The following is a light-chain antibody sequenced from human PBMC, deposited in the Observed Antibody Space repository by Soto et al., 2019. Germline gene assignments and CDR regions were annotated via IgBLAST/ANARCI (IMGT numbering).Light chain of an antibody. CDR2: AAS. CDR3: QKYNSAPLT. V-gene: IGKV1-27*01. Sequence: DIQLTQSPSSLSASVDRVTITCRATQGIYNYLAWYQQKPGKVPKLLINAASTLQSGVPSRFSGSGSGTDFTLTISSLQPEDVATYYCQKYNSAPLTFGPGTKVEIK. J-gene: IGKJ3*01. CDR1: QGIYNY.